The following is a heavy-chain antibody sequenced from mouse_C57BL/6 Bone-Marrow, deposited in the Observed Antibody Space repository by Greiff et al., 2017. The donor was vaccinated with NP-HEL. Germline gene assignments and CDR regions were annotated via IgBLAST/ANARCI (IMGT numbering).Heavy chain of an antibody. CDR2: IYSGDGDT. CDR3: AREEGGYYVYWYFDV. CDR1: GYAFSSSW. Sequence: QVQLQQSGPELVKPGASVKISCKASGYAFSSSWMNWVKQRPGKGLEWIGRIYSGDGDTNYNGKFKGKATLTADKSSSTAYMQLSSLTSEDSAVYFCAREEGGYYVYWYFDVWGTGTTVTVSS. J-gene: IGHJ1*03. V-gene: IGHV1-82*01. D-gene: IGHD2-3*01.